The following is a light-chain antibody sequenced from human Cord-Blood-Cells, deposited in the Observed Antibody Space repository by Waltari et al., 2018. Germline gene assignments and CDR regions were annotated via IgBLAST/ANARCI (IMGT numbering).Light chain of an antibody. CDR3: SSYTSSSTSPYV. V-gene: IGLV2-14*01. J-gene: IGLJ1*01. CDR1: SSDVGGHNY. Sequence: QSALTQPASVSGSPGQSITISCTGTSSDVGGHNYVSWYQQHPGKAPKLMIYEVSNRPSGVSNRFSGSKSGNTASLTISGLQAEDEADYYCSSYTSSSTSPYVFGTGTKVTVL. CDR2: EVS.